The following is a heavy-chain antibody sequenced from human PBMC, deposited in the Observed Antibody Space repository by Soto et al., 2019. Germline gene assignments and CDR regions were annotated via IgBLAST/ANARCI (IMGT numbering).Heavy chain of an antibody. Sequence: PSETLSLTCTVSGGSISSSSYYWGWIRQPPGKGLEWIGSIYYSGSTYYNPSLKSRVTISVDTSKNQFSLKLSSVTDADTAVYYCARHPGAAAVGYLSYWCQGTLVT. D-gene: IGHD6-13*01. CDR3: ARHPGAAAVGYLSY. CDR1: GGSISSSSYY. V-gene: IGHV4-39*01. CDR2: IYYSGST. J-gene: IGHJ4*02.